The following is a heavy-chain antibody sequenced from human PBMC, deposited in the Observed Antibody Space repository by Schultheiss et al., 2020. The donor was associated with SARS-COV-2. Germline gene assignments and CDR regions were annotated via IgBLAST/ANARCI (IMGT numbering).Heavy chain of an antibody. CDR3: ARTYYYDSNIDY. J-gene: IGHJ4*02. CDR2: IYYSGST. Sequence: SQTLSLTCTVSGGSISSGGYYWSWIRQHPGKGLEWIGYIYYSGSTNYNPSLKSRVTISVDTSKNQFSLKLSSVTAADTAVYYCARTYYYDSNIDYWGQGTLVTVSS. V-gene: IGHV4-31*03. CDR1: GGSISSGGYY. D-gene: IGHD3-22*01.